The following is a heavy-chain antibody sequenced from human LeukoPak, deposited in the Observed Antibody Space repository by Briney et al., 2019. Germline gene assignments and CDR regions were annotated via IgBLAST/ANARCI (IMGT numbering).Heavy chain of an antibody. J-gene: IGHJ3*02. Sequence: GGSLRLSCAASGFTFSGSAMHWVRQATGKGLEWVGRIRSKANSYATAYAASVKGRFTISRDDSKNTAYLQMDSLKTEDTAVYYCTRTYYYDSSGRGGAFVIWGQGTMVTVSS. V-gene: IGHV3-73*01. D-gene: IGHD3-22*01. CDR3: TRTYYYDSSGRGGAFVI. CDR2: IRSKANSYAT. CDR1: GFTFSGSA.